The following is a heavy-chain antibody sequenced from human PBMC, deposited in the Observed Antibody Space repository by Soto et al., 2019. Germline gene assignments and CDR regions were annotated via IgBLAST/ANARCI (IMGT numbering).Heavy chain of an antibody. CDR3: AGDRGGYSGYGTFDY. CDR2: ISAYNSNT. D-gene: IGHD5-12*01. Sequence: GASVKVSCKASGYTFTSYGISWVRQAPGQGLEWMGWISAYNSNTNYAQKLQGRVTMTTDTSTSTAYMELRSLRSDDTAVYYCAGDRGGYSGYGTFDYWGQGTMVTVSS. V-gene: IGHV1-18*01. J-gene: IGHJ4*02. CDR1: GYTFTSYG.